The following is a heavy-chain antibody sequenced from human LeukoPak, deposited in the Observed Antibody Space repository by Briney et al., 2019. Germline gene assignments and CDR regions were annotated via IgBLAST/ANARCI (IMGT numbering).Heavy chain of an antibody. V-gene: IGHV3-30*18. CDR1: GFTFSSYG. CDR2: ISYDGSNK. D-gene: IGHD5/OR15-5a*01. J-gene: IGHJ4*02. Sequence: PGGSPRLSCAASGFTFSSYGMHWVRQAPGKGLEWVAVISYDGSNKYYADSVKGRFTISRDNSKNTLYLQMNSLRAEDTAVYYCAKPISLPYYFDYWGQGTLVTVSS. CDR3: AKPISLPYYFDY.